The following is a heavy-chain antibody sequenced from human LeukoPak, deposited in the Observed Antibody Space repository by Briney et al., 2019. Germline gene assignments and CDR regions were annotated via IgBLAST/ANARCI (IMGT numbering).Heavy chain of an antibody. CDR3: ARGLYCSGGSCYGRFDY. D-gene: IGHD2-15*01. CDR1: GFTLSSYE. CDR2: ISGSGSPT. Sequence: GGSLRLSCAASGFTLSSYEMNWVRQAPGKGLEWVSFISGSGSPTYYADSVKGRFTISRDNAKNSLYLQMNSLRAEDTAVYYCARGLYCSGGSCYGRFDYWGQGTLVTVSS. V-gene: IGHV3-48*03. J-gene: IGHJ4*02.